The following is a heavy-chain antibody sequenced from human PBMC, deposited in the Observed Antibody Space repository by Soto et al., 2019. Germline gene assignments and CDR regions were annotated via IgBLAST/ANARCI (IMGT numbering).Heavy chain of an antibody. V-gene: IGHV1-69*13. CDR1: GGTFSSYA. CDR2: IIPIFGTA. Sequence: ASVKVSCKASGGTFSSYAISWVRQAPGQGLEWMGGIIPIFGTANYAQKFQGRVTITADESTSTAYMELSSLRSEDTAVYYCARVAVGATLGNWFDPWGQGTLVTVSS. D-gene: IGHD1-26*01. CDR3: ARVAVGATLGNWFDP. J-gene: IGHJ5*02.